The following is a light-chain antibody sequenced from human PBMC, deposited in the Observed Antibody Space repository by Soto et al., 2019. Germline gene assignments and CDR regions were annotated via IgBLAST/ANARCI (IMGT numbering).Light chain of an antibody. J-gene: IGLJ3*02. CDR2: GNS. Sequence: QAVVTQPPSVSGAPGQRVTISCTGSSSNIGASYAVHWYQQLPGTAPKLLIYGNSNRPSGVPDRFSGSKSGTSASLAITGLQAEDEADYYCQSYDSSLSGSVFGGGIKLTVL. V-gene: IGLV1-40*01. CDR3: QSYDSSLSGSV. CDR1: SSNIGASYA.